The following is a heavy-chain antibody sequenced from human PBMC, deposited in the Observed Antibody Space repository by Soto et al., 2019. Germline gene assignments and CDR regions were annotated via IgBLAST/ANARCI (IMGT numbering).Heavy chain of an antibody. V-gene: IGHV3-21*01. Sequence: GGSLRLSCAASGFTFSSYSMNWVRQAPGKGLEWVSSISSSSSYIYYADSVEGRFTISRDNAKNSLYLQMNSLRAEDTAVYYCARDFFSSRDYGDYTPNDAFDIWGQGTMVT. CDR1: GFTFSSYS. J-gene: IGHJ3*02. D-gene: IGHD4-17*01. CDR2: ISSSSSYI. CDR3: ARDFFSSRDYGDYTPNDAFDI.